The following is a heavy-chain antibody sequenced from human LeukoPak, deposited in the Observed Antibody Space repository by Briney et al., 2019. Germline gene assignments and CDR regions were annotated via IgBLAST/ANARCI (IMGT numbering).Heavy chain of an antibody. CDR2: ISSSSSYI. CDR1: GFTFSSYW. J-gene: IGHJ4*02. CDR3: ARDYSGSYGY. Sequence: GGSLRLSCAASGFTFSSYWMSWVRQAPGKGLEWVSSISSSSSYIYYADSVKGRFTISRDNAKNSLYLQMNSLRAEDTAVYYCARDYSGSYGYWGQGTLVTVSS. D-gene: IGHD1-26*01. V-gene: IGHV3-21*01.